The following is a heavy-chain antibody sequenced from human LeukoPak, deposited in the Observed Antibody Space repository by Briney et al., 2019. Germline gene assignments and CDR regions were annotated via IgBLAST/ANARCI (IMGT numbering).Heavy chain of an antibody. CDR2: INHSGST. CDR3: ARAGPYYGSGSYYYFGY. V-gene: IGHV4-34*01. CDR1: GGSFSGYY. Sequence: PSETLSLTCAVYGGSFSGYYWSWIRQPPGKGLEWIGEINHSGSTNYDPSLKSRVTISVDTSKNQFSLKLSSVTAADTAVYYCARAGPYYGSGSYYYFGYWGQGTLVTVSS. J-gene: IGHJ4*02. D-gene: IGHD3-10*01.